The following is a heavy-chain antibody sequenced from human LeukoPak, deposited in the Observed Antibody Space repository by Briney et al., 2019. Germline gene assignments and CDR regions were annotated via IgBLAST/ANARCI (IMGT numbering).Heavy chain of an antibody. CDR3: ARDGLQFLDWILWFDL. CDR1: GYSLSSYG. CDR2: ISGYNGNT. V-gene: IGHV1-18*01. Sequence: GASVKVSCKASGYSLSSYGMSWVRQAPGQGLEWMGWISGYNGNTDTAQKFRDRLTMTIDKSTDTAHMELRSLRLDDTAVYFCARDGLQFLDWILWFDLRGQGTRVTVSS. D-gene: IGHD3-3*01. J-gene: IGHJ5*02.